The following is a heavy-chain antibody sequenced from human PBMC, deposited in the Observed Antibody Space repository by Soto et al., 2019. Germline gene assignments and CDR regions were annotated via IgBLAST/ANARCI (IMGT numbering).Heavy chain of an antibody. V-gene: IGHV3-23*01. CDR2: ISGSGGST. D-gene: IGHD2-15*01. CDR3: AKARQGSRFSVVVAATNFDY. Sequence: PGGSLRLSCAASGFTFSSYAMSWVRQAPGKGLEWVSAISGSGGSTYYADSVKGRFTISRDNSKNTLYLQMNSLRAEDTAVYHCAKARQGSRFSVVVAATNFDYWGQGTLVTVSS. J-gene: IGHJ4*02. CDR1: GFTFSSYA.